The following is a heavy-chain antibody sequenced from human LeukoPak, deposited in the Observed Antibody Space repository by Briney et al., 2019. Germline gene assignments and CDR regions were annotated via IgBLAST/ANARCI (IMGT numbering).Heavy chain of an antibody. CDR2: IYTSGST. V-gene: IGHV4-61*02. CDR1: GGSISSGSDY. D-gene: IGHD3-9*01. CDR3: ARVRDDVLTGPHPELFDY. J-gene: IGHJ4*02. Sequence: SETLSLTCTVSGGSISSGSDYWSWIRQPAGKGLEWIGRIYTSGSTNYNPSLKSRVTISVDTSKNQFSLKLSSVTAADTAVYYCARVRDDVLTGPHPELFDYWGQGTLVTVSS.